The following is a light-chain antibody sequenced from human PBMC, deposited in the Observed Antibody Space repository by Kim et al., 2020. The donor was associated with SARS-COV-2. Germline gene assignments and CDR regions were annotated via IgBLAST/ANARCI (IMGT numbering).Light chain of an antibody. V-gene: IGKV1-33*01. CDR1: QDISNY. CDR2: DAS. J-gene: IGKJ3*01. Sequence: VGDIVTITCQASQDISNYLNWYQQKPGKAPKLLIYDASNLETGVPSRFSGSGSGTDFTFTISSLQPEDIATYYCQQYDNLPSFTFGPGTKVDIK. CDR3: QQYDNLPSFT.